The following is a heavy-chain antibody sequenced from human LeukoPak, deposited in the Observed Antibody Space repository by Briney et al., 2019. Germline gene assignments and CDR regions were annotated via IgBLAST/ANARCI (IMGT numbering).Heavy chain of an antibody. CDR3: ARGGAVAGYGMDV. CDR2: IKQDGSEK. V-gene: IGHV3-7*03. CDR1: GFTFSSYW. D-gene: IGHD6-19*01. Sequence: GGSLRLSCAASGFTFSSYWMSWVRQAPGKGLEWVANIKQDGSEKYYVDSVKGRFTISRDNAKNSLYLQMNSLRAEDTAVYYCARGGAVAGYGMDVWGQGTTVTVSS. J-gene: IGHJ6*02.